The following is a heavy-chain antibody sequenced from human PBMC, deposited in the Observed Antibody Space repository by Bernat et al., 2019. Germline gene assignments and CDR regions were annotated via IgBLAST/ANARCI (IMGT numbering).Heavy chain of an antibody. Sequence: EVQLVESGGGLVQPGRSLRLSCTASGFTFGDYAMSWVRQAPGKGLEWVGFIRSKAYGGTTEYAASVKGRLTISRDDSKSIAYLQMNSLKTEDTAVYYCSYSGWNDYWGQGTLVTVSS. J-gene: IGHJ4*02. CDR3: SYSGWNDY. CDR1: GFTFGDYA. CDR2: IRSKAYGGTT. V-gene: IGHV3-49*04. D-gene: IGHD6-19*01.